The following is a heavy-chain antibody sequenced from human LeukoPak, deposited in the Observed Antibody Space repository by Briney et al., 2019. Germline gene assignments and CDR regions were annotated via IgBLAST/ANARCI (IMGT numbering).Heavy chain of an antibody. V-gene: IGHV4-59*08. Sequence: PSETLSLTCTVSGGSISSYYWSWIRQPPGKGLEWIGYIYYSGSTNYNPSLKSRVTISVDTSKNQFSLKLSSVTAADTAVYYYARHLRYFDWLDYWGQGTLVTVSS. D-gene: IGHD3-9*01. CDR3: ARHLRYFDWLDY. CDR1: GGSISSYY. CDR2: IYYSGST. J-gene: IGHJ4*02.